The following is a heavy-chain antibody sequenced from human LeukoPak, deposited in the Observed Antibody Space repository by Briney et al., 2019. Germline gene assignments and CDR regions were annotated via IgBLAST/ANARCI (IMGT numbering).Heavy chain of an antibody. D-gene: IGHD3-22*01. V-gene: IGHV1-46*01. CDR3: AKGSTMIAPPGSY. J-gene: IGHJ4*02. CDR1: GYTFTSYY. Sequence: ASVKVSCKASGYTFTSYYIHWVRQAPGQGLEWMGIINPSGGSTSYAQKFQGRVTMTRDTSTSTVYMELSSLRSEDTAMYYCAKGSTMIAPPGSYWGQGTLATVPS. CDR2: INPSGGST.